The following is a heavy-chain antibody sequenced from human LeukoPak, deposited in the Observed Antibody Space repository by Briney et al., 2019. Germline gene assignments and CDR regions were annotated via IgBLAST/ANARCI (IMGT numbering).Heavy chain of an antibody. CDR3: ARDRSYYNVFDY. V-gene: IGHV3-33*01. J-gene: IGHJ4*02. CDR1: GFTFSSYG. D-gene: IGHD3-10*01. Sequence: PGRSLRLSCAASGFTFSSYGMHWVRQAPGKGLEWVAVIWYDGSNKYYADSVKGRFTISRDNSKNTLYLQMNSLRAEDTAVYYCARDRSYYNVFDYWGQGTLVTVPS. CDR2: IWYDGSNK.